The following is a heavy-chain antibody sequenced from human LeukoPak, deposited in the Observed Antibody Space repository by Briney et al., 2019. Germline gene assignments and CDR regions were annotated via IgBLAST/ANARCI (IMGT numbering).Heavy chain of an antibody. CDR3: ARDRLYSSSWYSSSSFDP. J-gene: IGHJ5*02. CDR1: GGSISSSAYY. CDR2: IYYSGST. D-gene: IGHD6-13*01. Sequence: SETLSLTCTVSGGSISSSAYYWGWIRQPPGMGLEWIGNIYYSGSTYYNPSLKSRVTISIDTSKNQFSLKLSSVTAADAAVYYCARDRLYSSSWYSSSSFDPWGQGTLVTVSS. V-gene: IGHV4-39*07.